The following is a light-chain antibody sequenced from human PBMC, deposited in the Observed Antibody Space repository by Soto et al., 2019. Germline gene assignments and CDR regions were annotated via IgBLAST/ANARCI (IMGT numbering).Light chain of an antibody. V-gene: IGLV2-14*01. CDR3: TSFTTTNIWV. J-gene: IGLJ3*02. Sequence: SALTQPASVSGSPGQSITISCTGTSSDIGVYNYVSWYQQHPGKAPKLMICEVSNRPSGVSSRFSGSKSGNTASLTISGLRAEDEADYYCTSFTTTNIWVFGGGTKLTVL. CDR2: EVS. CDR1: SSDIGVYNY.